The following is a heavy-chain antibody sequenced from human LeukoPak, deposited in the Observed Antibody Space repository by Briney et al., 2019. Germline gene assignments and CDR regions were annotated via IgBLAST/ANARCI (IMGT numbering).Heavy chain of an antibody. J-gene: IGHJ5*02. V-gene: IGHV3-23*01. Sequence: PGGSLRLSCPASGFTFSSYAMSWVRQAPGKGLEWVSAISGSGGSTYYADSVKGRFTISRDNSKNTLYLQMNSLRAEDTAVYYCAKGVAVAGSPGDWFDPWGQGTLVTVSS. CDR1: GFTFSSYA. CDR3: AKGVAVAGSPGDWFDP. D-gene: IGHD6-19*01. CDR2: ISGSGGST.